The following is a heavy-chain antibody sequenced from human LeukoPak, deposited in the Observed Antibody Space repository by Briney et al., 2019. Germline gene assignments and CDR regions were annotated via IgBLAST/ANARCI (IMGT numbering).Heavy chain of an antibody. J-gene: IGHJ4*02. CDR3: ARDRHSSGWENFDY. V-gene: IGHV1-18*04. CDR1: GYTLTTFG. CDR2: ISAYNGNP. Sequence: ASVKVSCKASGYTLTTFGISWVRQAPGQGLEWMGWISAYNGNPNYAQKLRGRVTMTTDPSTSTAYMELRSLRSDDTAVYYCARDRHSSGWENFDYWGQGTLLTVSS. D-gene: IGHD6-19*01.